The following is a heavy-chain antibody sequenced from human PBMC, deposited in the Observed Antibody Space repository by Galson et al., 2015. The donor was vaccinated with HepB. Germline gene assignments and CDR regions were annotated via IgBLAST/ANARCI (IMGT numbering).Heavy chain of an antibody. CDR2: IYHSGAT. V-gene: IGHV4-39*07. Sequence: CTVSGGSISSRSYCWGWIRQPPGKGLEWIGSIYHSGATNYNPSLRSRVTVSVDTAKNQFSLSLTSLTTADTAVYYCARGQTSYSSAWYENAFDIWGQGTMVTVSS. J-gene: IGHJ3*02. D-gene: IGHD6-13*01. CDR3: ARGQTSYSSAWYENAFDI. CDR1: GGSISSRSYC.